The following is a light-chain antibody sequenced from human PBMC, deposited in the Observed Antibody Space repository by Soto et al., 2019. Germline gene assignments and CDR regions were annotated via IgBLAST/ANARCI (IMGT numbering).Light chain of an antibody. V-gene: IGKV3-15*01. J-gene: IGKJ4*02. CDR1: QGVSSK. Sequence: IVLTQSPSTLSLSPGERATLSCRASQGVSSKLAWYQHKPGQAPRLLISGASTGATGIPARFSGSGSETEFTLTISSLQSEDCAVYYCQQYHRWTMTFGGGTKVDIK. CDR3: QQYHRWTMT. CDR2: GAS.